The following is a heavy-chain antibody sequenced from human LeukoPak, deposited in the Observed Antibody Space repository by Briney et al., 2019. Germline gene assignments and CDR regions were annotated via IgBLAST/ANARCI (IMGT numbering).Heavy chain of an antibody. CDR3: ARYYGSGSYYRAHYFDY. D-gene: IGHD3-10*01. V-gene: IGHV4-59*01. Sequence: SETLSLACTVSGGSISSYYWSWIRQPPGKGLEWIGYIYYSGSTNYNPSLKSRVTISVDTSKNQFSLKLSSVTAADTAAYYCARYYGSGSYYRAHYFDYWGQGTLVTVSS. CDR2: IYYSGST. J-gene: IGHJ4*02. CDR1: GGSISSYY.